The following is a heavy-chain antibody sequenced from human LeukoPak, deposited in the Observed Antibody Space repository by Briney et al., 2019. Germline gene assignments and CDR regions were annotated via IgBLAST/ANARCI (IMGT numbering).Heavy chain of an antibody. J-gene: IGHJ4*02. V-gene: IGHV3-21*01. D-gene: IGHD3-22*01. CDR1: GFTFSSYS. CDR3: ARGLKRITMTECGY. Sequence: GGSLRLSCAASGFTFSSYSMNWVRQAPGKGLEWVSSISSSSSYIYYADSVKGRFTISRDNAKNSLYLQMNSLRAEDTAVYYCARGLKRITMTECGYWGQGTLVTVSS. CDR2: ISSSSSYI.